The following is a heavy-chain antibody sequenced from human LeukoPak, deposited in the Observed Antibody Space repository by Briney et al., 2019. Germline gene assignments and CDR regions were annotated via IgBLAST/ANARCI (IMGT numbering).Heavy chain of an antibody. V-gene: IGHV1-2*06. CDR3: ARDSSNWSSFGS. CDR2: INPNSGVT. Sequence: ASVKVSCKASGYTFTAYPIHWVRQAPGQGLEWVGRINPNSGVTNYAQKFQGRVIMTRDTSISTAYMQLSSLKSDDTAVYYCARDSSNWSSFGSWGQGSLVIVSS. J-gene: IGHJ4*02. D-gene: IGHD2-2*01. CDR1: GYTFTAYP.